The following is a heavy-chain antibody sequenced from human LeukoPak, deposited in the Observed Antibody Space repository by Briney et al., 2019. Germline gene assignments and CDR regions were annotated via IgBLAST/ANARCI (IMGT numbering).Heavy chain of an antibody. CDR3: ARDRSIRITTSDRSFEY. CDR1: GFTFSSYA. CDR2: ISYDGSNK. V-gene: IGHV3-30-3*01. Sequence: GRSLRLSCAASGFTFSSYAMHWVRQAPGKGLEGVAVISYDGSNKYYADSVKGRFSISRDDSKNTLYLQMDSLRAEDTAVYYCARDRSIRITTSDRSFEYWGQGSLVTVAS. J-gene: IGHJ4*02. D-gene: IGHD3-10*01.